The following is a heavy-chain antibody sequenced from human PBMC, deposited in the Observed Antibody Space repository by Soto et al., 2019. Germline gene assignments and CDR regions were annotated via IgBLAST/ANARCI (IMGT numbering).Heavy chain of an antibody. V-gene: IGHV1-69*13. D-gene: IGHD6-6*01. CDR2: IIPIFGTA. CDR1: GGTFSSYA. CDR3: ASPSESSSSGFYYYYGMDV. J-gene: IGHJ6*02. Sequence: SVKVSCKASGGTFSSYAISGVRQAPGQGLEWMGGIIPIFGTANYAQKFQGRVTITADESTSTAYMELSSLRSEDTAVYYCASPSESSSSGFYYYYGMDVWGQGTTVTVSS.